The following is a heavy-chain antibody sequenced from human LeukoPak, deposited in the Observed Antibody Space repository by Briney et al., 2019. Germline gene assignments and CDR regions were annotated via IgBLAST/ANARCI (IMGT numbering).Heavy chain of an antibody. V-gene: IGHV1-69*05. CDR3: ASRIQRDDAFDI. CDR1: GGTFSSYA. CDR2: IIPIFGTA. Sequence: CKAXGGTFSSYAISWVRQAPGQGLEWMGGIIPIFGTANYAQKFQGRVTINTEEKKSTAYMELSSLRSEDTAVYYCASRIQRDDAFDIWGQGTMVTVSS. J-gene: IGHJ3*02. D-gene: IGHD5-18*01.